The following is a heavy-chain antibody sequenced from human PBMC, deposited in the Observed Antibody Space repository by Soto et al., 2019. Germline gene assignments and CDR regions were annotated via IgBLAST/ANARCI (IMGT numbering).Heavy chain of an antibody. D-gene: IGHD4-4*01. J-gene: IGHJ6*02. V-gene: IGHV1-18*04. CDR2: ISAYNGNT. CDR1: GYTFSNYG. Sequence: RASVKVSCKASGYTFSNYGVSWVRQAPGQGLEWMGWISAYNGNTNYAQNFQGRVTMTTDTSTSTAYMELRSLRSDDTAVYYCARDQSDVLHLYYNYYGLDVWGQGTTVTVSS. CDR3: ARDQSDVLHLYYNYYGLDV.